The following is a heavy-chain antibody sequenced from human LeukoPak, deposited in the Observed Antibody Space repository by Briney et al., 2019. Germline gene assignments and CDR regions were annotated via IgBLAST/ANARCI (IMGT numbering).Heavy chain of an antibody. V-gene: IGHV1-24*01. CDR3: ARHDFHMSGLTRGLGLFSGFDP. J-gene: IGHJ5*02. D-gene: IGHD5-12*01. Sequence: ASVKVSCKVSGYTLTELSMHWVRQAPGKGLEWMGGFDPEDGETIYAQKFQGGVTMTEDTSTDTAYMELSSLRSEDTAVYYCARHDFHMSGLTRGLGLFSGFDPWGQGTLVTVSS. CDR1: GYTLTELS. CDR2: FDPEDGET.